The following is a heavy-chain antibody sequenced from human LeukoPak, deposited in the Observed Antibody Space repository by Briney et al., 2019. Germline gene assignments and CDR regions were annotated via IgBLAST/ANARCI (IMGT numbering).Heavy chain of an antibody. Sequence: GGSLRLSCAASGITFTSYAMSWVRQAPGKGLEWVSGISASGGSANYADSVKGRFTTSRDNSKNTLYLQMNSLRAEDTAVYYCAKGYSGYDWSLVDYWGQGTLVTVSS. D-gene: IGHD5-12*01. CDR1: GITFTSYA. J-gene: IGHJ4*02. V-gene: IGHV3-23*01. CDR2: ISASGGSA. CDR3: AKGYSGYDWSLVDY.